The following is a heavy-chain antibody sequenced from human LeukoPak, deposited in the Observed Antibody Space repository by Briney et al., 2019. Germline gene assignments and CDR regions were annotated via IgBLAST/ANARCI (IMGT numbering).Heavy chain of an antibody. V-gene: IGHV1-3*01. CDR1: GYIFINFA. CDR2: INAGNDDT. J-gene: IGHJ6*02. Sequence: ASVKVSCKASGYIFINFAMHWVRQAPGQRLEGVGWINAGNDDTKYSQKFQGRVTITRDTSASTVYMELSSLRSEDTAVYYCARDWSAIGGGGMDVWGQGTTVTVSS. CDR3: ARDWSAIGGGGMDV. D-gene: IGHD4-23*01.